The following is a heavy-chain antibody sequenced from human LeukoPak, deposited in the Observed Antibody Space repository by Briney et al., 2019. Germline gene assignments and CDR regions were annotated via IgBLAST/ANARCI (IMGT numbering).Heavy chain of an antibody. V-gene: IGHV3-23*01. Sequence: GGSLRLSCAASGFTFSSYAVSWVRQAPGKGLEWVSAISGSGGSTYYADSVKGWFTISRDNSKNTLYLQMNSLRAEDTAVYYCAKHTSYYYYYMDAWGKGTTVTVSS. J-gene: IGHJ6*03. CDR3: AKHTSYYYYYMDA. CDR1: GFTFSSYA. CDR2: ISGSGGST. D-gene: IGHD3-3*01.